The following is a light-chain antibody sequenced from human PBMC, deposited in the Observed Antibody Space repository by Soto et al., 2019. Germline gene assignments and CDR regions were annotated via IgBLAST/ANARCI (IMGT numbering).Light chain of an antibody. CDR3: GSITRSSTSV. Sequence: QSALSQPASVSGSPGQSITISCTGTSSDVGGFEYVSWYQHQPGKAPKPIIYDVTKRPSGVSNRFSGSKSGNTASLTISGIQAEDEGDYYCGSITRSSTSVFGTGTELTVL. J-gene: IGLJ1*01. CDR2: DVT. V-gene: IGLV2-14*01. CDR1: SSDVGGFEY.